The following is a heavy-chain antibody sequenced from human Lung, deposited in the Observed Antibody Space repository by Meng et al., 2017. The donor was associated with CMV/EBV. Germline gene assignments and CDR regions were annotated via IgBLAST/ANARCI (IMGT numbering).Heavy chain of an antibody. D-gene: IGHD6-6*01. Sequence: SSTASADTFPTYVINWVRQAPGQGLEWMGMIIPLVGSADYAQKFQGRVTITTDESTTTAYMELNSLRSEDTAVFFCATYSSSDTGFDNWGQGTLVTVSS. CDR2: IIPLVGSA. V-gene: IGHV1-69*05. CDR1: ADTFPTYV. CDR3: ATYSSSDTGFDN. J-gene: IGHJ4*02.